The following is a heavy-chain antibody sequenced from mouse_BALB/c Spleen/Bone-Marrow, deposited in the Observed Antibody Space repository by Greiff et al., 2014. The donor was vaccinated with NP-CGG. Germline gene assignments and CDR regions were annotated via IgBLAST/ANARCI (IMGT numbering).Heavy chain of an antibody. CDR2: ISPGDGVI. Sequence: VQLQQSDAELVKPGASVKISCKASGYTFTDHAIHWVKQKPEQGLEWIGYISPGDGVIKYNEKFKGKAILTADKSSSTAYMQLNSLTSEDSAAYFCKRSLRRFAYWGQGTLVTVSA. J-gene: IGHJ3*01. CDR3: KRSLRRFAY. V-gene: IGHV1S53*02. CDR1: GYTFTDHA.